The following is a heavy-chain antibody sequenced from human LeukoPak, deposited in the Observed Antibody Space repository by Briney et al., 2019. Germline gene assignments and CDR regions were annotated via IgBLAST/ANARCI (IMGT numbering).Heavy chain of an antibody. V-gene: IGHV4-4*07. J-gene: IGHJ4*02. CDR3: AKDSSTWGNLAGHFDS. CDR2: CYASGTT. CDR1: GGSIVSHY. Sequence: SETLSLTCTVSGGSIVSHYWNWIRQPAGRGLEWIGRCYASGTTNTSPSLKSRVTMSVETSKNQFSLKLSSVTAADTAVYYCAKDSSTWGNLAGHFDSWGQGTLVTVSS. D-gene: IGHD6-13*01.